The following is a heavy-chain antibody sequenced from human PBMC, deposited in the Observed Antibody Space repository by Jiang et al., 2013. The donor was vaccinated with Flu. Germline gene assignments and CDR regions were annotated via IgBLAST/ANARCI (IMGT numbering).Heavy chain of an antibody. CDR3: ARVPPIYDILTGYSNNWFDP. CDR2: ISAYNGNT. D-gene: IGHD3-9*01. Sequence: SGAEVKKPGASVKVSCKASGYTFTSYGISWVRQAPGQGLEWMGWISAYNGNTNYAQKLRGRVTMTTDTSTSTAYMELRSLRSDDTAVYYCARVPPIYDILTGYSNNWFDPWGQGTLVIVSS. J-gene: IGHJ5*02. CDR1: GYTFTSYG. V-gene: IGHV1-18*01.